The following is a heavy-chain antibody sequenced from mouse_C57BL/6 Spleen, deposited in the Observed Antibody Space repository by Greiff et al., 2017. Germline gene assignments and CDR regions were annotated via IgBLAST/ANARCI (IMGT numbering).Heavy chain of an antibody. J-gene: IGHJ4*01. Sequence: EVNVVESGGGLVQPGGSLTLSCAASGFTFSDYYMYWVRQTPEKRLEWVAYISNGGGSTYYPDTVKGRFTISRDNAKNTLYLQMSRLKSEDTAMYYCARRPHYYGSTSYAMDYWGQGASVTVSS. D-gene: IGHD1-1*01. CDR3: ARRPHYYGSTSYAMDY. CDR2: ISNGGGST. CDR1: GFTFSDYY. V-gene: IGHV5-12*01.